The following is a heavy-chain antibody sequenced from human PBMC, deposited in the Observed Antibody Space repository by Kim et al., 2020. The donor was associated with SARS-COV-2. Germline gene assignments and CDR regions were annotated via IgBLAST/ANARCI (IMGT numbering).Heavy chain of an antibody. CDR3: ARIVVVVAATWTFYY. J-gene: IGHJ4*02. V-gene: IGHV4-39*01. D-gene: IGHD2-15*01. CDR2: IYYSGST. CDR1: GGSISSSSYY. Sequence: SETLSLTCTVSGGSISSSSYYWGWIRQPPGKGLEWIGSIYYSGSTYYNPSLKSRVTISVDTSKNQFSLKLSSVTAADTAVYYCARIVVVVAATWTFYYWGQGTLVTVSS.